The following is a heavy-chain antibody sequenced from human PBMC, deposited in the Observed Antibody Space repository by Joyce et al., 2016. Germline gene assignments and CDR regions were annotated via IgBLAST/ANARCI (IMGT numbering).Heavy chain of an antibody. D-gene: IGHD3-10*01. CDR2: ITPVFGTT. J-gene: IGHJ3*01. CDR3: ALMVRGVIIV. CDR1: GGTFSTYS. Sequence: QVRLEQSGAEVKEPGSSVRVSCKASGGTFSTYSTNWGRQAPGQGLEWLGGITPVFGTTNHAQSFQDRVTITADESANTAYMHLSSLTSDDTAIYFCALMVRGVIIVWGQGTMVTVSS. V-gene: IGHV1-69*12.